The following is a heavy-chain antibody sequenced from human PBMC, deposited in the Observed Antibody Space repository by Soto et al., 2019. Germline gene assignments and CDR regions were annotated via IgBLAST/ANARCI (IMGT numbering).Heavy chain of an antibody. CDR2: IYWDDDK. Sequence: SGPTLVNPTETLTLTCTFSGFSLSTSGVGVGWIRQPPGKALEWLALIYWDDDKRYSPSLKSRLTITKDTSKNQVVLTMTNMDPVDTATYYCAHSRCGGDCLQSYSSHYYYGMDVWGQGTTVTVSS. CDR1: GFSLSTSGVG. D-gene: IGHD2-21*02. J-gene: IGHJ6*02. CDR3: AHSRCGGDCLQSYSSHYYYGMDV. V-gene: IGHV2-5*02.